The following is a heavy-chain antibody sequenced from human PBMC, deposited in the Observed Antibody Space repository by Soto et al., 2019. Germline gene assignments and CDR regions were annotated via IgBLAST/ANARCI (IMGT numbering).Heavy chain of an antibody. CDR1: GYTFTSYA. J-gene: IGHJ4*02. V-gene: IGHV1-3*01. CDR2: INAGNGNT. D-gene: IGHD3-22*01. Sequence: QVQLVQSGAEVKKPGASVKVSCKASGYTFTSYAMHWVRQAPGQRLEWMGWINAGNGNTKYSQKFQGRVTITRDTXAXXAYMELSSLRSEDTAVYYCARGPLHYYDSSGFLGYWGQGTLVTVSS. CDR3: ARGPLHYYDSSGFLGY.